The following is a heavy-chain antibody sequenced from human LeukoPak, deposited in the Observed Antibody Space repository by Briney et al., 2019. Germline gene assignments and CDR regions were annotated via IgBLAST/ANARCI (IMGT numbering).Heavy chain of an antibody. J-gene: IGHJ4*02. Sequence: GRSLRLSCAASGFTSDDYAMHWVRQAPGKGLEWVSGISWNSGSIGYADSVKGRFTISRDNAKNSLYLQMNSLRAEDTAVYYCARCQRGRAMGPFDYWGQGTLVTVSS. V-gene: IGHV3-9*02. CDR2: ISWNSGSI. D-gene: IGHD5-18*01. CDR3: ARCQRGRAMGPFDY. CDR1: GFTSDDYA.